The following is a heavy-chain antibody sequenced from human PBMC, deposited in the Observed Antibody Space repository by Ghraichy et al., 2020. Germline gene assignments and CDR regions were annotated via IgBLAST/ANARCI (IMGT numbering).Heavy chain of an antibody. CDR1: GASFSGYY. V-gene: IGHV4-34*01. Sequence: GSLRLSCTVYGASFSGYYWSWIRQPPGKGLEWIGEISHGGRTGYNPSLNSRVTISIDMSRNHLSLKLSPVTAADTAVYYCAAEPGYCSDGNCFGGWFDPWGQGTLVTVSS. CDR3: AAEPGYCSDGNCFGGWFDP. CDR2: ISHGGRT. J-gene: IGHJ5*02. D-gene: IGHD2-15*01.